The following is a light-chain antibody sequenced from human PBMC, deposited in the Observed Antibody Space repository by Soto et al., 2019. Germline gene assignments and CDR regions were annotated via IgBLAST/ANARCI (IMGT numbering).Light chain of an antibody. CDR1: QSLLHSNGYNY. CDR2: LGS. Sequence: DIVMTQSPLSLPVTPGEPASISCRSSQSLLHSNGYNYLDWYLQKPGQSPQLLIYLGSNRASGVPDRFSDSGAGTDVTLKLSRVADEDVGVYYCMQALQSPRTFGGGTKVEIK. V-gene: IGKV2-28*01. J-gene: IGKJ4*01. CDR3: MQALQSPRT.